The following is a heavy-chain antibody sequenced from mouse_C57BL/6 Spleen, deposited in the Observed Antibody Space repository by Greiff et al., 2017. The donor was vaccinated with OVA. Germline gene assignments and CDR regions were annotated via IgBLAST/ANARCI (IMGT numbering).Heavy chain of an antibody. V-gene: IGHV1-15*01. CDR1: GYTFTDYE. J-gene: IGHJ4*01. CDR2: IDPETGGT. Sequence: VKLMESGAELVRPGASVTLSCKASGYTFTDYEMHWVKQTPVHGLEWIGAIDPETGGTAYNQKFKGKAILTADKSSSTAYMELRSLTSEDSAVYYCTREWSYAMDYWGQGTSVTVSS. CDR3: TREWSYAMDY. D-gene: IGHD1-1*02.